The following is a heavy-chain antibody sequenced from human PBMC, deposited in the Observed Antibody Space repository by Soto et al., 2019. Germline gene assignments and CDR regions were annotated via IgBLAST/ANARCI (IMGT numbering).Heavy chain of an antibody. V-gene: IGHV3-48*02. CDR3: ARDSYDILTGYYPLPFDY. Sequence: GGSLRLSCAASGFTFSSYSMNWVRQAPGKGLEWVSYISSSSSTIYYADSVKGRFTISRDNAKNSLYLQMNSLRDEDTAVYYCARDSYDILTGYYPLPFDYWGQGTLVTVSS. J-gene: IGHJ4*02. CDR2: ISSSSSTI. CDR1: GFTFSSYS. D-gene: IGHD3-9*01.